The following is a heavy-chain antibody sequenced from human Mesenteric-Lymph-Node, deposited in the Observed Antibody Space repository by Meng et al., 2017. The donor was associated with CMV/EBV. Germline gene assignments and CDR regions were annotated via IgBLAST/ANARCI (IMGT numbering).Heavy chain of an antibody. Sequence: SETLSLTCIVSGDSISSGIYYWGWIRQPPGKGLEWIGSVYYDGSTFYNPSLKSRVTILVDTSKNQFSLKLSSVTAADTAVYFCARGRSMVATDYWGQGTLVTVSS. CDR2: VYYDGST. CDR1: GDSISSGIYY. CDR3: ARGRSMVATDY. V-gene: IGHV4-39*07. J-gene: IGHJ4*02. D-gene: IGHD5-12*01.